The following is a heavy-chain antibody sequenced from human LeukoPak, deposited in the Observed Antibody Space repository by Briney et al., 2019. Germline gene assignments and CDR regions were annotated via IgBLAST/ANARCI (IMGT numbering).Heavy chain of an antibody. CDR2: IYYSGSA. V-gene: IGHV4-59*01. Sequence: SETLSLTCTVSGGSISGFYLGWIRQPPGKGLEWIGFIYYSGSANYNPSLKSRVTMSVDMSKNHFSLKLSSVTAADTAFYYCARDRDSSGWFDYWGQGALVTVSS. J-gene: IGHJ4*02. CDR3: ARDRDSSGWFDY. CDR1: GGSISGFY. D-gene: IGHD6-19*01.